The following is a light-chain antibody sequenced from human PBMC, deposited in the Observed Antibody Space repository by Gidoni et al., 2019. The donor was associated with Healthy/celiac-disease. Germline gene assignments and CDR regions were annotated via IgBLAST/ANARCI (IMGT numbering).Light chain of an antibody. V-gene: IGKV3-20*01. CDR3: QQYGSFIT. Sequence: GALSLSPGERATLSCSASQSVRSSYLSWYQQKPVQAPRLLIYGSYSRATGIPDRFSGIGSGTDFTLTIGRQETEDFAVYYSQQYGSFITFGPGTKVDIK. J-gene: IGKJ3*01. CDR1: QSVRSSY. CDR2: GSY.